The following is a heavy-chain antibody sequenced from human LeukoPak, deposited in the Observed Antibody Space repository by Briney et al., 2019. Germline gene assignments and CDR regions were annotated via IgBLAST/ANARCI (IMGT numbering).Heavy chain of an antibody. CDR2: ISGSGDST. CDR1: GFTFSSFA. D-gene: IGHD2-2*01. J-gene: IGHJ4*02. Sequence: PGGSLRLSCAASGFTFSSFALSWVRQAPGKGLEWVSSISGSGDSTYYMESVKGRFTISRDNSENTLYLQMNSLRADDTAVYYCSKCRSLSPAAAINYRGQGTLVTVSS. CDR3: SKCRSLSPAAAINY. V-gene: IGHV3-23*01.